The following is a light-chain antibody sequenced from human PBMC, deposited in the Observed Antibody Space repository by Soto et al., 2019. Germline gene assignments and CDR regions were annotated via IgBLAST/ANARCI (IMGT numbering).Light chain of an antibody. CDR1: SSDVGSYNI. J-gene: IGLJ2*01. Sequence: QSALTQPASVSGSPGQSITISCTGTSSDVGSYNIVSWYQQHPGKAPKLMIYEGSKRPSGVSNRFSGSKSGNTASLTISGLQAEDVADYYCCSYAGSSTLVVFGGGTKLTVL. CDR2: EGS. CDR3: CSYAGSSTLVV. V-gene: IGLV2-23*01.